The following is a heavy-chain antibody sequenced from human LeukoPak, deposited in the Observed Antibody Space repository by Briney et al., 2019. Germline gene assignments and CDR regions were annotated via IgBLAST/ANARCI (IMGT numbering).Heavy chain of an antibody. CDR2: ISSSGSTI. V-gene: IGHV3-11*04. J-gene: IGHJ6*03. CDR1: GFTFSDYY. D-gene: IGHD6-19*01. CDR3: AREDGSGWYGPTVGYMDV. Sequence: KPGGSLRLSCAASGFTFSDYYMSWIRQAPGKGLEWVSYISSSGSTIYYADSVKGRFTISRDNAKNSLYLQMNSLRAEDTAVYYCAREDGSGWYGPTVGYMDVWGKGTTVTISS.